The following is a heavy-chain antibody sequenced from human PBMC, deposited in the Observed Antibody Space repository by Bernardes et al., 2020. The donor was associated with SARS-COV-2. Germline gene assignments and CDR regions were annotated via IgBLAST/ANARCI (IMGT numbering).Heavy chain of an antibody. CDR3: ARDLDRLYSGSRTDAFDI. CDR1: GYTLSDYY. CDR2: INPPSGGT. V-gene: IGHV1-2*02. Sequence: ASVKVSCKASGYTLSDYYMHWVRQAPGQGLEWLGWINPPSGGTNYAPKFQDRVTVTRDTSISTAYIELSRLTSDDTAVYYCARDLDRLYSGSRTDAFDIWGQGTMVTVSS. J-gene: IGHJ3*02. D-gene: IGHD1-26*01.